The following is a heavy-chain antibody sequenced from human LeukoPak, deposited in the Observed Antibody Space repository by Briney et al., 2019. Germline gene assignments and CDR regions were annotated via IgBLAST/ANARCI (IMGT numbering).Heavy chain of an antibody. CDR3: ARDQLYCSSSSCRNLGWFDP. J-gene: IGHJ5*02. Sequence: PSETLSPTCAVYGGSFSGYYWSWIRQPPGKGLEWIGEINHSGSTNYNPPLKSRVTISVDTSKNQFSLRLISVTAADTAVYYCARDQLYCSSSSCRNLGWFDPWGQGTLVTVSS. V-gene: IGHV4-34*01. D-gene: IGHD2-2*01. CDR2: INHSGST. CDR1: GGSFSGYY.